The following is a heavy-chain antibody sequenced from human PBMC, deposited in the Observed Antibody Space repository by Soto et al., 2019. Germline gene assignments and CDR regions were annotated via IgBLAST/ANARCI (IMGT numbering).Heavy chain of an antibody. J-gene: IGHJ6*02. CDR1: GFTFDDYT. Sequence: QPGGSLRLSCAASGFTFDDYTMHWVRQAPGKGLEWVSLISWDGGSTYYADSVKGRFTISRDNSKNSLYLQMNSLRTEDTALYYCAKDMGNFDLDYEYYYYYGMDVWGQGTTVTVSS. D-gene: IGHD3-9*01. CDR3: AKDMGNFDLDYEYYYYYGMDV. CDR2: ISWDGGST. V-gene: IGHV3-43*01.